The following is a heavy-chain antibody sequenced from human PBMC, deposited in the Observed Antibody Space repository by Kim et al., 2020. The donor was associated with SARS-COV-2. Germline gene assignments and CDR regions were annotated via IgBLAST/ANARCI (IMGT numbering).Heavy chain of an antibody. CDR3: AKLRVVLVALCYY. D-gene: IGHD2-15*01. V-gene: IGHV3-23*01. J-gene: IGHJ4*02. Sequence: AASVKGRFTISGDKSKNTLYRQVNSLRAEDTAVYYCAKLRVVLVALCYYWGQRTLVTVSS.